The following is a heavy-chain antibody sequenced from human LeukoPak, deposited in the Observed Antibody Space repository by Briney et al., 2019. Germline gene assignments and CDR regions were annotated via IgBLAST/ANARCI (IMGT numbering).Heavy chain of an antibody. D-gene: IGHD5-12*01. V-gene: IGHV1-69*05. CDR2: IIPIFGTA. CDR1: GGTFSSYA. J-gene: IGHJ4*02. CDR3: ARGGYSGYDWQQPIDY. Sequence: GASVKVSCKASGGTFSSYAISWVRQAPGQGLEWMGGIIPIFGTANYAQKFQWRVTMTRNTSICTAYMELSRLSSEETAVYYCARGGYSGYDWQQPIDYWGQGTLVTVSS.